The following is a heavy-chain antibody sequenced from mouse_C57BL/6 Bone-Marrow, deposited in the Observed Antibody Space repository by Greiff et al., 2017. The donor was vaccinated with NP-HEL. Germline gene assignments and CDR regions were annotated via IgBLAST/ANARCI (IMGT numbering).Heavy chain of an antibody. CDR2: IYPRSGNT. Sequence: QVQLKESGAELARPGASVKLSCKASGYTFTSYGISWVKQRTGQGLEWIGEIYPRSGNTYYNEKFKGKATLTADKSSSTAYMELRSLTSEDSAVYFCARWGWLLYFDYWGQGTTLTVSS. D-gene: IGHD2-3*01. V-gene: IGHV1-81*01. CDR3: ARWGWLLYFDY. CDR1: GYTFTSYG. J-gene: IGHJ2*01.